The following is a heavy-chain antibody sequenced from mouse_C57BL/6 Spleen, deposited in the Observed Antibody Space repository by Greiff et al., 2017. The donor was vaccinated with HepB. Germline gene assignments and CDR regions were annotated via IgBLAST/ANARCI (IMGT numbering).Heavy chain of an antibody. Sequence: QVQLKQSGAELARPGASVKMSCKASGYTFTSYTMHWVKQRPGQGLEWIGYINPSSGYTKYNQKFKDKATLTADKSSSTAYMQLSSLTSEDSAVYYCARMGFPRGLDYWGQGTTLTVSS. CDR2: INPSSGYT. CDR3: ARMGFPRGLDY. CDR1: GYTFTSYT. J-gene: IGHJ2*01. V-gene: IGHV1-4*01. D-gene: IGHD3-3*01.